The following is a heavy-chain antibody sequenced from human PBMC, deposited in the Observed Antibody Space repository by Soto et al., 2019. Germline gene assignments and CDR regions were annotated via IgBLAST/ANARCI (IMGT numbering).Heavy chain of an antibody. J-gene: IGHJ4*02. CDR3: ARTDITMVRGVGEFDY. CDR1: GFTFSIYV. CDR2: IPFNGMKQ. V-gene: IGHV3-30*03. Sequence: WGSLRLSCAASGFTFSIYVMHWVRQAPGKGPEWVAAIPFNGMKQYYADSVKGRFSISRDNSKSTLYLQMSSLGADDTAVYYCARTDITMVRGVGEFDYWGQGTLVTVSS. D-gene: IGHD3-10*01.